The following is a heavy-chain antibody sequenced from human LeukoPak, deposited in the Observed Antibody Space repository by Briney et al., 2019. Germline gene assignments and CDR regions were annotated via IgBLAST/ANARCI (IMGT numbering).Heavy chain of an antibody. J-gene: IGHJ5*02. CDR3: AKGRGLPGSAWFDP. Sequence: GGSLRLSCAGSGFTFSNYEMNWVRQAPGKGLEWVSYISSSGSTIHYADSVKGRFTISRDNAKNSLYLQMNSLRADDTAVYYCAKGRGLPGSAWFDPWGQGTLVTVSS. D-gene: IGHD3-10*01. V-gene: IGHV3-48*03. CDR1: GFTFSNYE. CDR2: ISSSGSTI.